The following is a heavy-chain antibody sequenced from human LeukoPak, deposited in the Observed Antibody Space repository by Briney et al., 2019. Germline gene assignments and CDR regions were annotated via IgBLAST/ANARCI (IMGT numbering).Heavy chain of an antibody. CDR3: ARARRMGKIPQVYYMDV. D-gene: IGHD1-26*01. CDR1: GGSISSSSYY. V-gene: IGHV4-39*01. J-gene: IGHJ6*03. Sequence: PSETLSLTCTVSGGSISSSSYYWDWIRQPPGKGLEWIGSIYYSGSTYYNPSLKSRVTISVDTSKNQFSLKLSSVTAADTAVYYCARARRMGKIPQVYYMDVWGKGTTVTVSS. CDR2: IYYSGST.